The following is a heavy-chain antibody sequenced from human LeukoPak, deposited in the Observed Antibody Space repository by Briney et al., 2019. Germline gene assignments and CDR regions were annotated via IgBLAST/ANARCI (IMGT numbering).Heavy chain of an antibody. CDR3: AFSSYYLQGNYYYMDV. Sequence: ASVKVSCKASGYTFTSYGISWVRQAPGQGLEWMGWISGYNGNTNYAQNLQGRVTMTTDTSTSTVYMELRSLRSDDTAVYYCAFSSYYLQGNYYYMDVWAKGTTVTVSS. V-gene: IGHV1-18*01. D-gene: IGHD1-26*01. J-gene: IGHJ6*03. CDR2: ISGYNGNT. CDR1: GYTFTSYG.